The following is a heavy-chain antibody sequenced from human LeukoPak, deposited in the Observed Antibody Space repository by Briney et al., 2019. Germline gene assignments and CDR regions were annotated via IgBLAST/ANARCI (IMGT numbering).Heavy chain of an antibody. CDR2: ISSSGSTI. CDR3: ARGCSSWYCFDY. J-gene: IGHJ4*02. V-gene: IGHV3-48*03. Sequence: GGSLRLSCAASGFTFSSYEMNWVRQAPGKGLEWVSYISSSGSTIYYADSVKGRFTISRDNAKNSLYLQMNSLRAEDTAVYYCARGCSSWYCFDYWGQGTLVTVSS. CDR1: GFTFSSYE. D-gene: IGHD6-13*01.